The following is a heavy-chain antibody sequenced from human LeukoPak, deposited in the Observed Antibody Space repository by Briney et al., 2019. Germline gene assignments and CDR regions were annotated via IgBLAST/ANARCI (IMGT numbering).Heavy chain of an antibody. CDR1: GFTFSTFA. CDR2: IFPSGGEI. D-gene: IGHD4-17*01. V-gene: IGHV3-23*01. J-gene: IGHJ5*01. Sequence: GGSLRLSCVASGFTFSTFAMIWVRQPPGKGLEWVSSIFPSGGEIHYADSVRGRFTISRDNSKNTLYLQMNSLRAEDTAVYYCANPPTVTKIRFDSWGQGTLVTVSS. CDR3: ANPPTVTKIRFDS.